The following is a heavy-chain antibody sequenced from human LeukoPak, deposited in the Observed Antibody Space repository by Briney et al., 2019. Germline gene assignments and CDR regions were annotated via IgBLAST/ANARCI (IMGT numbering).Heavy chain of an antibody. J-gene: IGHJ4*02. V-gene: IGHV1-46*01. Sequence: ASVKVSCKASGYTFTSYYMHRVRRAPGQGLEWMGVINPSGGSTSYAQKFQGRVTMTRDTSTSTVYMELSSLRSEDTAVYYCARDRGPFDYWGQGTLVTVSS. CDR1: GYTFTSYY. CDR2: INPSGGST. CDR3: ARDRGPFDY. D-gene: IGHD5-24*01.